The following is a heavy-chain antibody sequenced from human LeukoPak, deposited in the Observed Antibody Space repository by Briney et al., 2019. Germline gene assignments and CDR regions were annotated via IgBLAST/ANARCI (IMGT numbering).Heavy chain of an antibody. CDR2: IYYSGST. CDR3: ARGDASSSWVGGYYYMDV. J-gene: IGHJ6*03. Sequence: SETLSLTCTVSGGSISSHYWSWIRQPPGKGLEWIGYIYYSGSTNYNPSLKSRVTISVDTSKNQFSLKLSSVTAADTAVYYCARGDASSSWVGGYYYMDVWGKGTTVTVSS. CDR1: GGSISSHY. V-gene: IGHV4-59*11. D-gene: IGHD6-13*01.